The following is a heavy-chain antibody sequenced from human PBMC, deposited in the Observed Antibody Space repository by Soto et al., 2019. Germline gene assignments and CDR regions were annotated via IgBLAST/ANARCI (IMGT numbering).Heavy chain of an antibody. CDR1: GFTFSSYS. CDR2: ISSSSSYI. Sequence: GGSLRLSCAAPGFTFSSYSMSWVRQAPGKGLEWVSSISSSSSYIYYADSMRGRFTISRDNAKNSLYLQMNSLRDEDTAVYYCAREVDTSMGNEASDIWGQGTMVTVSS. V-gene: IGHV3-21*01. J-gene: IGHJ3*02. D-gene: IGHD5-18*01. CDR3: AREVDTSMGNEASDI.